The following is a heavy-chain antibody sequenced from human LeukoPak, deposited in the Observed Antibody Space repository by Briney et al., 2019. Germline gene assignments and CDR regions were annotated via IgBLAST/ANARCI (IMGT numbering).Heavy chain of an antibody. V-gene: IGHV4-39*01. CDR1: GGSISSSRYY. J-gene: IGHJ3*01. CDR2: IYYNGDT. D-gene: IGHD5-24*01. Sequence: SETLSLTCTVSGGSISSSRYYWGSIRQPPGKGLEWIGTIYYNGDTYYNPSLNSRVTISVDTSKNQFSLKLSSVTAADTAVYYCASPREMATIYDAFDVWGQVTMVIVSS. CDR3: ASPREMATIYDAFDV.